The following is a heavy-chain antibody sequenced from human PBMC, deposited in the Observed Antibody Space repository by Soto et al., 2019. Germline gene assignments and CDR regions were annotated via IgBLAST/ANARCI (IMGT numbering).Heavy chain of an antibody. V-gene: IGHV1-8*01. Sequence: ASVTVSCKASGYTFTSYDINWVRQATGQGLEWMGWMNPNSGNTGYAQKFQGRVTMTRNTSISTAYMELSSLRSEDTAVYYCARSSSSGNYYYGMDVWGQGTTVTVSS. CDR3: ARSSSSGNYYYGMDV. J-gene: IGHJ6*02. CDR2: MNPNSGNT. CDR1: GYTFTSYD. D-gene: IGHD6-6*01.